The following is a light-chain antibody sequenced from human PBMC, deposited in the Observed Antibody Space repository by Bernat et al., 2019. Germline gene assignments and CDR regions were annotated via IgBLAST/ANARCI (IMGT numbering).Light chain of an antibody. J-gene: IGKJ3*01. CDR1: QSVRSNY. V-gene: IGKV3-20*01. CDR3: QQSGNSLFT. CDR2: GAS. Sequence: IVLTQSPGTLSVSPGERATLSCRASQSVRSNYLAWYQHRRGQPPRRLIYGASIRAPGIPDRFSGSGSGTDFTLTISRLEPEDFAVYFCQQSGNSLFTFGPGTRVDFK.